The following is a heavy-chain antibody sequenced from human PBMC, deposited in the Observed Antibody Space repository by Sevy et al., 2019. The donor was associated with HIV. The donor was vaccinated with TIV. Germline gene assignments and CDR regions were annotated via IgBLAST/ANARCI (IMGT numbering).Heavy chain of an antibody. CDR1: GFTFSSYA. V-gene: IGHV3-23*01. Sequence: GSLRLSCAASGFTFSSYAMSWVRQAPGKGLEWVSAISGSGGSTYYADSVKGRFTISRDNSKNTLYLQMNSLRAEDTAVYYCAKRITMVRGVSYWGQRTLVTVSS. D-gene: IGHD3-10*01. J-gene: IGHJ4*02. CDR3: AKRITMVRGVSY. CDR2: ISGSGGST.